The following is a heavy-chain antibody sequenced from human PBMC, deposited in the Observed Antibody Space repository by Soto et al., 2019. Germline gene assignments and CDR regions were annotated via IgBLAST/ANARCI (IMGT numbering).Heavy chain of an antibody. D-gene: IGHD3-10*01. CDR3: ARVTWKVRGPNPGVLHY. CDR2: INHSGST. V-gene: IGHV4-34*01. J-gene: IGHJ4*02. CDR1: GGSFSGYY. Sequence: PSETLSLTCAVYGGSFSGYYWSWIRQPPGKGLEWIGEINHSGSTNYNPSLKSRVTISVDTSKNQFSLKLSSVTAADTAVYYCARVTWKVRGPNPGVLHYWGQGTLVTVS.